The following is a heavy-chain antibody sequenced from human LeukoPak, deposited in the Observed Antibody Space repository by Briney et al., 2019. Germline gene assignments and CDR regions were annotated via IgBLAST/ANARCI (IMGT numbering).Heavy chain of an antibody. CDR3: ARVGRYCSGGSCFTRYYFDY. V-gene: IGHV4-4*02. CDR2: IYHSGST. D-gene: IGHD2-15*01. J-gene: IGHJ4*02. CDR1: GGSISSSNW. Sequence: NTSETLSLTCAVSGGSISSSNWWSWVRQPPGKGLEWIGSIYHSGSTYYNPSLKSRVTISVDTSKNQFSLKLSSVTAADTAVYYCARVGRYCSGGSCFTRYYFDYWGQGTLVTVSS.